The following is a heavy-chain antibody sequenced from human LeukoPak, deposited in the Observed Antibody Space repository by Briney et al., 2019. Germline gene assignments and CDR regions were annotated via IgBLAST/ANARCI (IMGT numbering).Heavy chain of an antibody. CDR3: AKDGSGSYYTRGAFDI. CDR2: ISYDGSNK. CDR1: GFTFSSYG. J-gene: IGHJ3*02. Sequence: GGSLRLSCAASGFTFSSYGMHWVRQAPGKGLEWVAVISYDGSNKYYADSVKGRFTISRDNSKNTLYLQMNSLRAEDTAVYYCAKDGSGSYYTRGAFDIWGQGTMVTVSS. V-gene: IGHV3-30*18. D-gene: IGHD3-10*01.